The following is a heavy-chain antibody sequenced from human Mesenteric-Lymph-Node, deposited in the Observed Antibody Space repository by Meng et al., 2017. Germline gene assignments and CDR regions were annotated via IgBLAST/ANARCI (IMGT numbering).Heavy chain of an antibody. Sequence: SVKVSCKASGYTFTSYDINWVRQAPGQGLEWMGGIIPIFGTANYAQKFQGRVTITADKSTSTAYMELSSLRSEDTAVYYCARADYYDSSGYYYPLYGMDVWGQGTTVTVSS. CDR2: IIPIFGTA. CDR1: GYTFTSYD. D-gene: IGHD3-22*01. J-gene: IGHJ6*02. CDR3: ARADYYDSSGYYYPLYGMDV. V-gene: IGHV1-69*06.